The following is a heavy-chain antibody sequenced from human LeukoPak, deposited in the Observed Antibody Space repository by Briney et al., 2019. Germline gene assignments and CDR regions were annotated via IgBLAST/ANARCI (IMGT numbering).Heavy chain of an antibody. CDR3: ARAGYYGSDPDY. CDR2: ISSSSSYT. Sequence: PGRSLRVSCAASGCTFSDYYMSWILQAPGKGLQWVSYISSSSSYTNYADSVKGRFTISRDNAKNSLYLQINSLRAEDTAVYYCARAGYYGSDPDYWGQGTLVTVSS. V-gene: IGHV3-11*06. D-gene: IGHD3-10*01. CDR1: GCTFSDYY. J-gene: IGHJ4*02.